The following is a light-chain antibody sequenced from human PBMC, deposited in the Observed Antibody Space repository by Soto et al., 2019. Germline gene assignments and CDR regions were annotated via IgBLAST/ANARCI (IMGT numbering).Light chain of an antibody. CDR3: QQYNSYPRT. V-gene: IGKV1-5*03. CDR1: QSISSW. Sequence: DIQMTQSPSTLSASVGVRVTITCRASQSISSWLAWYQQKPGKAPNLLIYKASSLESGVPSRFSGSGSGTEFTLTICSLQPDDFATYYCQQYNSYPRTFGQGTKVEIK. CDR2: KAS. J-gene: IGKJ1*01.